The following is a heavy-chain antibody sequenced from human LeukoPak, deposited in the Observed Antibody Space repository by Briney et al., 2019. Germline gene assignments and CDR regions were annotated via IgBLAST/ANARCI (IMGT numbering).Heavy chain of an antibody. CDR1: GFTFSSYW. Sequence: QTGGSLRLSCAASGFTFSSYWMSWVRQAPGKGLKWVANIKQDGSEKYYVDSVKGRFTISRDNAKNSLYLQMNSLRAEDTAVYYCARDLGAAAAGSIAFDIWGQGTMVTVSS. CDR3: ARDLGAAAAGSIAFDI. V-gene: IGHV3-7*01. CDR2: IKQDGSEK. J-gene: IGHJ3*02. D-gene: IGHD6-13*01.